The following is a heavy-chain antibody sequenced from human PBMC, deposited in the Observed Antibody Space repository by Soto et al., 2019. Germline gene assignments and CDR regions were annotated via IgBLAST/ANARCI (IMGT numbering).Heavy chain of an antibody. CDR1: GYSFTDYW. CDR2: IHPGDSDT. V-gene: IGHV5-51*01. D-gene: IGHD6-6*01. J-gene: IGHJ4*02. Sequence: EVQLVQSGAEVTKPGESLKISCKASGYSFTDYWIGWVRQMPGKGLEWMGIIHPGDSDTKYSPSFQGQVTMSADKSISTAYLQWNSLKASDTAMYYCARDGLSSSSSFDYWGQGTLVTVSS. CDR3: ARDGLSSSSSFDY.